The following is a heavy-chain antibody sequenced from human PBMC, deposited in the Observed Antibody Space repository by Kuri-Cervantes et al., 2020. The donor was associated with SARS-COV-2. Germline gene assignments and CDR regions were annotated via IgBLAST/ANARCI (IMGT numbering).Heavy chain of an antibody. CDR3: AREGYCSGGSCFDY. D-gene: IGHD2-15*01. V-gene: IGHV4-61*08. CDR1: GGSISSSGHY. Sequence: SETLTLTCSVPGGSISSSGHYLSWIRQPPGKGLEWIGYIYYSGSTNYNPSLKSRVTISVDTSKNQFSLKLSSVTAADTAVYYCAREGYCSGGSCFDYWGQGTLVTVSS. J-gene: IGHJ4*02. CDR2: IYYSGST.